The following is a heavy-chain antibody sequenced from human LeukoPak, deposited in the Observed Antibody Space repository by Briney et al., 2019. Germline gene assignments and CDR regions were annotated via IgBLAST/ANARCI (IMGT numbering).Heavy chain of an antibody. CDR3: ARAGLWFGELLSQYYYYYGMDV. Sequence: ASVKASCKASGGTFSSCAISWVRQAPGQGLEWMGDIIPMFGTADNAQKFQGRVTLTADESMSTAYMELSSLRSEDTAVYYCARAGLWFGELLSQYYYYYGMDVWGKGTTVTVSS. D-gene: IGHD3-10*01. J-gene: IGHJ6*04. CDR2: IIPMFGTA. V-gene: IGHV1-69*13. CDR1: GGTFSSCA.